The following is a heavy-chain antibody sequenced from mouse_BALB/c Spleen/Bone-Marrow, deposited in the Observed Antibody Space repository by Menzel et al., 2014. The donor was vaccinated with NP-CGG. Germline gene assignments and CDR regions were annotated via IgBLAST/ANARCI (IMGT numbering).Heavy chain of an antibody. CDR2: IYPGNGYS. Sequence: VQLQQSGPELVKPGASVKISCKASDYTFTDYYINWVKQKPGQGLEWIGWIYPGNGYSKYNEKFKGKATLTVDTSSSTASMQLSSLTSEDTAVYLCLFGGYATDYWGQGTSVTVSS. CDR3: LFGGYATDY. CDR1: DYTFTDYY. J-gene: IGHJ4*01. V-gene: IGHV1-84*02. D-gene: IGHD1-1*02.